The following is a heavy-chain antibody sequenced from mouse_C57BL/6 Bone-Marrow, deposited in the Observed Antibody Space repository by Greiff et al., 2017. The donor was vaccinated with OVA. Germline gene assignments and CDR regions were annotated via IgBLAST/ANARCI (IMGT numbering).Heavy chain of an antibody. CDR3: ARGGNYYAMDY. CDR2: ISDGGSYT. J-gene: IGHJ4*01. V-gene: IGHV5-4*03. CDR1: GFTFSSYA. Sequence: EVKLMESGGGLVKPGGSLKLSYAASGFTFSSYAMSWVRQTPEKRLEWVATISDGGSYTYYPDNVKGRFTISRDNAKNNLYLQMSHLKSEDTAMYYCARGGNYYAMDYWGQGTSVTVSS.